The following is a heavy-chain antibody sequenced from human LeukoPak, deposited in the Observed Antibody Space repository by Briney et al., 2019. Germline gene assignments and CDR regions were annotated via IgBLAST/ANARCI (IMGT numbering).Heavy chain of an antibody. D-gene: IGHD5-18*01. V-gene: IGHV4-59*01. CDR2: IYYSGST. J-gene: IGHJ4*02. Sequence: SETLSLTCTVSGGSISSYYWSWIRQPPGKGLEWIGYIYYSGSTNYNPSLKSRVTISVDTSKNQFSLKLSSVTAADTAVYYCARASISSPNTAMVDFDYWGQGTLVTVFS. CDR1: GGSISSYY. CDR3: ARASISSPNTAMVDFDY.